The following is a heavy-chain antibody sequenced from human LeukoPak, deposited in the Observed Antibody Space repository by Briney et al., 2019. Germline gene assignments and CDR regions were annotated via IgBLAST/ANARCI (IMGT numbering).Heavy chain of an antibody. CDR3: AKGSVNYDILTGSYFDY. J-gene: IGHJ4*02. CDR1: GFTFNTYA. Sequence: GGSLRLSCAASGFTFNTYAMNWVRQAPGRGGEWVSSFRGRGENTYYADSVKGRFTISRDNSKNTLSLQMNSLRAEDTAVYYCAKGSVNYDILTGSYFDYWGQGTLVTVSS. CDR2: FRGRGENT. V-gene: IGHV3-23*01. D-gene: IGHD3-9*01.